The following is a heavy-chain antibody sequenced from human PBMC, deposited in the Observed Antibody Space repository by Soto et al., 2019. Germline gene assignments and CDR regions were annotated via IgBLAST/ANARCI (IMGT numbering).Heavy chain of an antibody. Sequence: PSETLSLTCTVSGGSISNYYWGWIRQPPGKGLEWIGYISFGGNTNYNSSLKSRVTMSVDASKNQFSLKLTSVTAADTAVYYCAFDYWGHGTLVTVSS. V-gene: IGHV4-59*08. CDR1: GGSISNYY. J-gene: IGHJ4*01. CDR2: ISFGGNT. CDR3: AFDY.